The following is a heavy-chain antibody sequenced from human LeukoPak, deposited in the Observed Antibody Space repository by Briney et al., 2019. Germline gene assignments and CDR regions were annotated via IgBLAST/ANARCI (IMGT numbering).Heavy chain of an antibody. CDR2: ISGSGGST. V-gene: IGHV3-23*01. D-gene: IGHD1-26*01. J-gene: IGHJ5*02. Sequence: PGGSLRLSCAASGFTFSSYAMSWVRQAPGKGVEWVSSISGSGGSTYYADSVKGRFTISRDNCKNKLPLQMNSLREKDTAVYYCAKRARVVGAMNWFDPWGQGTLVTVSS. CDR3: AKRARVVGAMNWFDP. CDR1: GFTFSSYA.